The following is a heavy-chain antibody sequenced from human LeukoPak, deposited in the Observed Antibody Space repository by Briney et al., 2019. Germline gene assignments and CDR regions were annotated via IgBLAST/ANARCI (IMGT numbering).Heavy chain of an antibody. CDR2: IYYSVST. CDR3: ARDADYYGMDV. J-gene: IGHJ6*02. Sequence: SETLSLTCTVSGGSISSYYWSWIRQPPWKGLEWIGYIYYSVSTNYNPSLKSRVTISVETSKNQFSLKLSSVTAADTAVYYCARDADYYGMDVWGQGTTVTDSS. V-gene: IGHV4-59*01. CDR1: GGSISSYY.